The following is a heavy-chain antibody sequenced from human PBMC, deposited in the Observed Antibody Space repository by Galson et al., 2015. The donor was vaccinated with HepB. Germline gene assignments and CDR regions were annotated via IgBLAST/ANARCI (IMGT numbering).Heavy chain of an antibody. J-gene: IGHJ4*02. V-gene: IGHV1-69*13. CDR2: IIPIFGTA. Sequence: SVKVSCKASGGTFSSYAISWVRQAPGQGLEWMGGIIPIFGTANYAQKFQGRVTITADESTSTAYMELSSLRSEDTAVYYCARRGGIDDFWSGYYRGPLDYWGQGTLVTVSS. D-gene: IGHD3-3*01. CDR1: GGTFSSYA. CDR3: ARRGGIDDFWSGYYRGPLDY.